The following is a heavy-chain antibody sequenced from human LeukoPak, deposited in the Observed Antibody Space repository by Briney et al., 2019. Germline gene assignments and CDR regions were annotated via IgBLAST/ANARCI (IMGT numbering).Heavy chain of an antibody. D-gene: IGHD3-3*02. CDR3: ARYSSGGVLVRGAFDI. V-gene: IGHV3-11*01. CDR2: ISSSGSTI. Sequence: GVSLRLSCAASGFTCSDYYMGWIRQAPGKELEGGTYISSSGSTIYYADSVKGRFTISRDNAKNSLYLQMDSLRAEDTAVYYCARYSSGGVLVRGAFDIWGQGTMVTVSS. J-gene: IGHJ3*02. CDR1: GFTCSDYY.